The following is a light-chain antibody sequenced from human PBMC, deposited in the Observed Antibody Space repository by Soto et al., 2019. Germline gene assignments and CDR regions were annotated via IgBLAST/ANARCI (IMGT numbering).Light chain of an antibody. CDR1: SSDVGGYNY. Sequence: QSVLTQPASVSGSPGQSITISCTGTSSDVGGYNYVSWYQQHPGKAPKLMIYEGSKRPSGVSNRFSGSKSGNTASLTISGLQAEDEADYYCISSTSSNARVFGGGTKVTVL. J-gene: IGLJ3*02. V-gene: IGLV2-14*01. CDR2: EGS. CDR3: ISSTSSNARV.